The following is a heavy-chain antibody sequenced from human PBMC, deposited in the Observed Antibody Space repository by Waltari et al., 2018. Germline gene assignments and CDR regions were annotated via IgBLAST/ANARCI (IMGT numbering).Heavy chain of an antibody. V-gene: IGHV3-30*01. Sequence: QVQLVESGGGVVQPGRSLRLSCAASGFTFSSYAMHWVRQAPGKGLEVVAVISYAGINNYDAGSVKGRFTISRDNSKNTLYLKMNSLRAEDTAVYYCARVGSCLVGFDYWGQGTLVTVSS. CDR3: ARVGSCLVGFDY. J-gene: IGHJ4*02. CDR1: GFTFSSYA. CDR2: ISYAGINN. D-gene: IGHD1-26*01.